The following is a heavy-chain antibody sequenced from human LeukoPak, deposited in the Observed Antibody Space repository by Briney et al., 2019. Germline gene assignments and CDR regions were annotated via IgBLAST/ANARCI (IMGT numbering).Heavy chain of an antibody. D-gene: IGHD3-22*01. CDR2: INSDGSST. Sequence: PGGSLRLSCAASGFTFSSYWMHWVRQAPGKGLVWVSRINSDGSSTSYADSVKGRFTISRDNAKNTLYLQMNSLRAEDTAVYYCAKGGSSGYYYGNPFDYWGQGTLVTVSS. CDR3: AKGGSSGYYYGNPFDY. J-gene: IGHJ4*02. CDR1: GFTFSSYW. V-gene: IGHV3-74*01.